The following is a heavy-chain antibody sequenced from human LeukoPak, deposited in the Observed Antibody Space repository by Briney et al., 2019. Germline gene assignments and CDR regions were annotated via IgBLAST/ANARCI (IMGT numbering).Heavy chain of an antibody. V-gene: IGHV1-18*01. CDR2: ISAYNGNT. D-gene: IGHD1-26*01. J-gene: IGHJ4*02. CDR3: ARDLMWEPRDPTDY. Sequence: ASVKVSCKASGYTFTSYGISWVRQAPGQGLEWMGWISAYNGNTNYAQKLQGRVTMTTDTSTSTAYMELRSLRSADTAVYYCARDLMWEPRDPTDYWGQGTLVTVSP. CDR1: GYTFTSYG.